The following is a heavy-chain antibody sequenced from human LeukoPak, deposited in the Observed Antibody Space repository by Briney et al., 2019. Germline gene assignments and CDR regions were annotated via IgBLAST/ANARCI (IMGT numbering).Heavy chain of an antibody. CDR1: GYTFTSYD. V-gene: IGHV1-8*01. CDR3: ARAGYSSGWNFDY. J-gene: IGHJ4*02. Sequence: ASVKVSCKASGYTFTSYDINWVRQATGQGLEWMGWMNPNSGNTGYAQKFQGRVTMARNTSISTAYMELSSLRSEDTAVYYCARAGYSSGWNFDYWGQGTLVTVSS. D-gene: IGHD6-19*01. CDR2: MNPNSGNT.